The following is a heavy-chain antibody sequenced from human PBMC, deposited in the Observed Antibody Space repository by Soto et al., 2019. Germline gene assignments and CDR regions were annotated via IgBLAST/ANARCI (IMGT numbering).Heavy chain of an antibody. CDR2: ISGSVGST. CDR3: PKGVFNFRALYSGMVV. CDR1: GFTFSSYA. D-gene: IGHD3-10*01. Sequence: PGGSLRLSCAASGFTFSSYAMSWVRQAPGKGLEWVSAISGSVGSTYYADSVKVRFTISRDNSKNTLYLQMNSLRARDTAVNDRPKGVFNFRALYSGMVVWAQGTTVTVSS. J-gene: IGHJ6*02. V-gene: IGHV3-23*01.